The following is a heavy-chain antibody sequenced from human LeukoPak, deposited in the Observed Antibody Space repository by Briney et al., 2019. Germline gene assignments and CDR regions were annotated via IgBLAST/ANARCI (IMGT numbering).Heavy chain of an antibody. CDR1: GSTFSRYG. V-gene: IGHV3-33*06. CDR3: AKYCSGGNCYSGLY. Sequence: GGSLRLSCVASGSTFSRYGMHWVRQAPGKGLEWVAVIWDDGGKKYYADSAQGRFTISRDNSRNTLYLQMNSLRAEDTAVYYCAKYCSGGNCYSGLYWGQGTLVTVSS. J-gene: IGHJ4*02. D-gene: IGHD2-15*01. CDR2: IWDDGGKK.